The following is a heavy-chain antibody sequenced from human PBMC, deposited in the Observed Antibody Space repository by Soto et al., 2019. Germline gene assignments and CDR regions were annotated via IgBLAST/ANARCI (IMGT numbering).Heavy chain of an antibody. V-gene: IGHV4-59*01. J-gene: IGHJ4*02. D-gene: IGHD3-3*01. CDR1: GVSTSGFY. CDR2: IYYSGST. CDR3: ERGHLWLED. Sequence: QVQLQGSGPGLVRPSETLSLTCTVSGVSTSGFYWSWIRQPPGKGLEYIGYIYYSGSTYYNPSLKSLVPGSLDSPKHPFSLKLTPVTAAETAIHYCERGHLWLEDWGQGTLVTVSS.